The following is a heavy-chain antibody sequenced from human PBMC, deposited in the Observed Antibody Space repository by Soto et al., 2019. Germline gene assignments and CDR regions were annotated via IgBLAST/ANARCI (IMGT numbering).Heavy chain of an antibody. V-gene: IGHV1-18*01. CDR3: AREGPPYGSGSYRIKNRPTRFDY. Sequence: ASVKVSCKASGYTFTSYGISWVRQAPGQGLEWMGWISAYNGNTNYAQKLQGRVTMTTDTSTSTAYMELRSLRSDDTAVYYCAREGPPYGSGSYRIKNRPTRFDYWGQGTLVTVSS. CDR2: ISAYNGNT. CDR1: GYTFTSYG. D-gene: IGHD3-10*01. J-gene: IGHJ4*02.